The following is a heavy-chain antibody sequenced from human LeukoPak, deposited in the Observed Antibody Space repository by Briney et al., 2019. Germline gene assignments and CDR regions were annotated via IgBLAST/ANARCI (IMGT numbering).Heavy chain of an antibody. V-gene: IGHV4-34*01. D-gene: IGHD4-17*01. J-gene: IGHJ4*02. CDR2: INHSGST. CDR3: ARERRGEDYGDYYNDY. Sequence: SETLSLTCAVYGGSFSGYYWSWIRQPPGKGLEWIGEINHSGSTNYNPSLKSRVTISVDTSKNQFSLKLSSVTAADTAVYYCARERRGEDYGDYYNDYWGQGTLVTVSS. CDR1: GGSFSGYY.